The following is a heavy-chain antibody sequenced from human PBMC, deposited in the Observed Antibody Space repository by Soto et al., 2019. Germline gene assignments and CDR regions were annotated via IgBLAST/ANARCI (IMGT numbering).Heavy chain of an antibody. CDR1: GGSFSGYY. D-gene: IGHD5-18*01. V-gene: IGHV4-34*01. J-gene: IGHJ6*02. CDR2: INHSGST. Sequence: SETLSLTCAVYGGSFSGYYWSWIRQPPGKGLEWIGEINHSGSTNYNPSLKSRVTISVYTSKNQFSLKLSSVTAADTAVYYCARRQKQWFNYHYHYYGMDVWGQGTTLTGSS. CDR3: ARRQKQWFNYHYHYYGMDV.